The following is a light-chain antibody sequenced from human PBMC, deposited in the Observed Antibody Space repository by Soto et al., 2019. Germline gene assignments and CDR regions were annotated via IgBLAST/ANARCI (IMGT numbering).Light chain of an antibody. CDR1: SSDVGGYNY. V-gene: IGLV2-11*01. CDR2: DVT. J-gene: IGLJ2*01. CDR3: CSYAGSYTVV. Sequence: QSVLTQPRSVSGSPGQSVTISCTGTSSDVGGYNYVSWYQQHPGKGPKIMIYDVTKRPSGVPDRFSGSKSVNTASLTISGLQAEDEADYYCCSYAGSYTVVFGGGTKLTV.